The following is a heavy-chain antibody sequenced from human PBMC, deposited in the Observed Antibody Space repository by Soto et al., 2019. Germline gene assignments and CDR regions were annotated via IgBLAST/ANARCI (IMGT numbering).Heavy chain of an antibody. CDR1: GFTFSSYW. CDR2: IKQDGSEK. D-gene: IGHD1-26*01. Sequence: GGSLRLSCAASGFTFSSYWMSWVRQAPGKGLEWVANIKQDGSEKYYVDSVKGRFTISRDNAKNSLYLQMNSLRAEETAVYYCARVFSASYYGIDYWGQGTLVTVS. V-gene: IGHV3-7*01. CDR3: ARVFSASYYGIDY. J-gene: IGHJ4*02.